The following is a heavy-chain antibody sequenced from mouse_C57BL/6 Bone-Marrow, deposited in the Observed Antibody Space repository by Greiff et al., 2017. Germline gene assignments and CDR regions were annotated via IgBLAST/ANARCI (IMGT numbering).Heavy chain of an antibody. CDR1: GFTFSSYG. Sequence: EVKLVESGGDLVKPGGSLKLSCAASGFTFSSYGMSWVRQTPDKRLEWVATISSGGSYTYYPDSVKGRFTISRDNAKNTLYLQMSSLKSEDTAMYYCASPTGTKYFDVRGTGTTVTVSS. CDR3: ASPTGTKYFDV. V-gene: IGHV5-6*02. CDR2: ISSGGSYT. J-gene: IGHJ1*03. D-gene: IGHD4-1*02.